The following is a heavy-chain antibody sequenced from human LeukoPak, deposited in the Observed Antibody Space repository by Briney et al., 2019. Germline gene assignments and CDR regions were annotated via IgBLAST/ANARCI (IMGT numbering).Heavy chain of an antibody. V-gene: IGHV4-59*06. Sequence: PSETLSLTCTVSGGSISSYYWSWIRKHPGKGLEWIGYIYYSGSTYYNPSLKSRVTISVDTSKNQFSLKLSSVTAADTAVYYCAREARGGSGSYVVYGMDVWGQGTTVTVSS. J-gene: IGHJ6*02. CDR2: IYYSGST. CDR1: GGSISSYY. D-gene: IGHD3-10*01. CDR3: AREARGGSGSYVVYGMDV.